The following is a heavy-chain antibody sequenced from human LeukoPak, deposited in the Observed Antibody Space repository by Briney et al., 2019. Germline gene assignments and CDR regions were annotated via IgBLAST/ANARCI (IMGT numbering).Heavy chain of an antibody. CDR2: IYYSGST. V-gene: IGHV4-39*01. J-gene: IGHJ1*01. CDR3: ARLGSSGWYEHSEYFRH. D-gene: IGHD6-19*01. Sequence: SETLSLTCTVSGGSISSSSYYWGWIRQPPGKWLEWIGSIYYSGSTYYNPSLKSRVTISVDTSKNQFSLKLSSVTAADTAVYYCARLGSSGWYEHSEYFRHWGQGTLVTVSS. CDR1: GGSISSSSYY.